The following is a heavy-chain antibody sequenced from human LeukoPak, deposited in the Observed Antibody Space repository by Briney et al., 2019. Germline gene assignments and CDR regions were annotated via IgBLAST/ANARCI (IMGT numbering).Heavy chain of an antibody. J-gene: IGHJ5*02. Sequence: PSQTLSLTCTVSGGSINSGSYYYHWIRQPAGKGLEWIGRIYTSGSTIYNPSLERRVTISVETSKNQVSLKLTSVTAADTALYYCATSRFSGGLGRFDPWGHGTLVTVSS. V-gene: IGHV4-61*02. CDR3: ATSRFSGGLGRFDP. CDR1: GGSINSGSYY. D-gene: IGHD3-10*01. CDR2: IYTSGST.